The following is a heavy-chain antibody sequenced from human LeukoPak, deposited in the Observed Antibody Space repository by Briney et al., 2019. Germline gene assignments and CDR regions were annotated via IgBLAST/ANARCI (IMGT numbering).Heavy chain of an antibody. J-gene: IGHJ4*02. CDR3: ARDKDIVVVPARYFDY. CDR1: GGSFSGYY. CDR2: INHSGST. D-gene: IGHD2-2*01. V-gene: IGHV4-34*01. Sequence: PSETLSLTCAVYGGSFSGYYWSWIRQPPGKGLEWIGEINHSGSTNYNPSLKSRVTISVDTSKNQFSLKLSSVTAADTAVYYCARDKDIVVVPARYFDYWGQGTLVTVSS.